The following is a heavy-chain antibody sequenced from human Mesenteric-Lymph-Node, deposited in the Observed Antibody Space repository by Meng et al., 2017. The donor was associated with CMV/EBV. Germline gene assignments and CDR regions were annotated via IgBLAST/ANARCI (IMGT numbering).Heavy chain of an antibody. Sequence: KTSGYTFSSNGISWVRQAPGQGPEWMGWINSRNGNINYAQKFQGRVTMTRDTSTSTVHMELRSLTSDDTAVYYCARVRGSGTYNCFDNWGQGTLVTVSS. CDR1: GYTFSSNG. CDR3: ARVRGSGTYNCFDN. V-gene: IGHV1-18*01. CDR2: INSRNGNI. D-gene: IGHD3-10*01. J-gene: IGHJ4*02.